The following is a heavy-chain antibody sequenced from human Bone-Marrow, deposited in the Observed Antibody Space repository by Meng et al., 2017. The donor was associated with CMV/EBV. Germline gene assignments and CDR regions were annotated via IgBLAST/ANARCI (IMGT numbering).Heavy chain of an antibody. J-gene: IGHJ3*01. V-gene: IGHV1-2*02. D-gene: IGHD2-2*01. CDR3: AREYQLQQGGYDACDF. CDR1: GYTFTGYY. CDR2: INLNSGGT. Sequence: ASVKVSCKASGYTFTGYYMHWVRQAPGQGLEWMGWINLNSGGTNYAQKFQGRVTMTRDTSISTAYMELSRLRSDDTAVYYCAREYQLQQGGYDACDFWGQGKMVNV.